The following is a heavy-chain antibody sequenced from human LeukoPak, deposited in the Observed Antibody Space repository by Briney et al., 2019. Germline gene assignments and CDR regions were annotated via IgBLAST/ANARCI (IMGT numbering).Heavy chain of an antibody. J-gene: IGHJ6*03. Sequence: SETLSLTCTVSGGFISSSSYYWSWIRQPAGKGLEWIGRIYTSGSTNYNPSLKSRVTMSVDTSKNQFSLKLSSVTAADTAVYYCARVSYDILTGDGIYPNYYYYMDVWGKGTTVTISS. CDR2: IYTSGST. CDR3: ARVSYDILTGDGIYPNYYYYMDV. V-gene: IGHV4-61*02. CDR1: GGFISSSSYY. D-gene: IGHD3-9*01.